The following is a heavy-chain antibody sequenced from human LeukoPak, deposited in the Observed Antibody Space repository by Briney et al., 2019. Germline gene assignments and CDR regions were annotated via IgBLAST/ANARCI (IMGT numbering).Heavy chain of an antibody. CDR1: GFTFSSYA. J-gene: IGHJ4*02. Sequence: GESLRLSCAASGFTFSSYAMTWVRQAPGKGLEWVSAISGSGGSTYYADSVKGRFTISRDNSKNTLYLQMNSLRAEDTAVYYCAKMMLSSSDAHFDYWGQGTLVTVSS. V-gene: IGHV3-23*01. CDR3: AKMMLSSSDAHFDY. D-gene: IGHD6-6*01. CDR2: ISGSGGST.